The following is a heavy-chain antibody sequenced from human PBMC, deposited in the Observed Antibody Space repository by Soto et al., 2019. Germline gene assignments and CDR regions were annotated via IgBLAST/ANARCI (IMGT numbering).Heavy chain of an antibody. CDR3: ARDRRPSSGYFPYWFDP. CDR2: IIPIFGTA. J-gene: IGHJ5*02. CDR1: GGTFSSYA. V-gene: IGHV1-69*05. D-gene: IGHD3-22*01. Sequence: QVQLVQSVAEVKKPGSSVKVSCKASGGTFSSYAITWVRQAPGQGLEWMGGIIPIFGTANYAQKFQARVTITSEDSTSTSYMALLSLRSEDTAVYYCARDRRPSSGYFPYWFDPWGQGTLVTVSS.